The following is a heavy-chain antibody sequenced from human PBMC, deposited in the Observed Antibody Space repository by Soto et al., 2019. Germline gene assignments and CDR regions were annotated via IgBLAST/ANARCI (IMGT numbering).Heavy chain of an antibody. CDR2: IYYSGST. J-gene: IGHJ5*02. CDR3: ARRGGSYHGRTYNWFDP. D-gene: IGHD1-26*01. CDR1: GGSISSSSYY. Sequence: SETLSLTCTVSGGSISSSSYYWGWIRQPPGKGLEWIGIIYYSGSTYYNPSLKSRVTISVDTSKNQFSLKLTSVTAADTAVYYCARRGGSYHGRTYNWFDPWGQGTLVTVSS. V-gene: IGHV4-39*01.